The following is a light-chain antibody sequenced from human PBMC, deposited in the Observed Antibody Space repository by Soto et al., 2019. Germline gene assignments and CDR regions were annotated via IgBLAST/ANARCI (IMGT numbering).Light chain of an antibody. J-gene: IGLJ1*01. CDR3: TSYTRTSTLYV. CDR2: EVS. CDR1: SSDVGAYNY. V-gene: IGLV2-14*01. Sequence: QSALTQPASVSGSPGQSITISCTGTSSDVGAYNYVSWYQQQPGKAPKLMIYEVSNRPSGVSNRFSGSKSGNTASLTISGLQAEDEADYYCTSYTRTSTLYVFGTGTKVNVL.